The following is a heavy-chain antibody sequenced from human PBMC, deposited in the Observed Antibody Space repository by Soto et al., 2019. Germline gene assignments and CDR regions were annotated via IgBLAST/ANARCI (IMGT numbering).Heavy chain of an antibody. CDR1: GGSISSGGYS. CDR3: ARANYYDSSGYYYLFDY. CDR2: IYHSGST. Sequence: SETLSLTCAVSGGSISSGGYSWSWIRQPPGKGLEWIGYIYHSGSTYYNPSLKSRVTISVDRSKNQFSLKLSSVTAADTAVYYCARANYYDSSGYYYLFDYWGQGTLVTVSS. V-gene: IGHV4-30-2*01. D-gene: IGHD3-22*01. J-gene: IGHJ4*02.